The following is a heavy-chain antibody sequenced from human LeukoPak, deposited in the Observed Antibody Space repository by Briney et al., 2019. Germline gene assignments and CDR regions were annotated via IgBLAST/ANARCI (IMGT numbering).Heavy chain of an antibody. CDR2: ISNDESNK. CDR3: AKGSPGNYWYFDL. J-gene: IGHJ2*01. Sequence: GGSLRLSCAASGFTLSSYGMHWVRQAPGKGLEWVAVISNDESNKYYADSVKGRFTISRDNSKNTLYLQMNSLRAEDTAVYYCAKGSPGNYWYFDLWGRGTLVTVSS. V-gene: IGHV3-30*18. CDR1: GFTLSSYG. D-gene: IGHD7-27*01.